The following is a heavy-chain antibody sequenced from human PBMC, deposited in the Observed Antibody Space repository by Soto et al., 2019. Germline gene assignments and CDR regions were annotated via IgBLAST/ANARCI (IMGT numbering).Heavy chain of an antibody. CDR2: ISGSGGST. Sequence: GGSLRLSCAASGFTFSSYAMSWVRQAPGKGLDWVSAISGSGGSTYYADSVKGRFTISRDNSKNTLYLQMNSLRAEDTAVYYCAKLADYDILTGYFNWFDPWGQGTLVTVSS. V-gene: IGHV3-23*01. CDR1: GFTFSSYA. CDR3: AKLADYDILTGYFNWFDP. J-gene: IGHJ5*02. D-gene: IGHD3-9*01.